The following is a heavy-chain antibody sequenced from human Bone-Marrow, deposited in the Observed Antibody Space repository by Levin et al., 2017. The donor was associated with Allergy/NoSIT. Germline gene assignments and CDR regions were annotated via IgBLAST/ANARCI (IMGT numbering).Heavy chain of an antibody. D-gene: IGHD5/OR15-5a*01. CDR3: ARNRIIVSGGNDYYYGMDV. CDR1: GGSVSSGTYY. CDR2: INYRGVT. Sequence: SETLSLTCSVSGGSVSSGTYYWSWIRRPPGKGLEWIGYINYRGVTKYNPSLKSRVTISVDTSKNEFSLKVTSVTAADTAVYYCARNRIIVSGGNDYYYGMDVWGQGTTITVSS. V-gene: IGHV4-61*01. J-gene: IGHJ6*02.